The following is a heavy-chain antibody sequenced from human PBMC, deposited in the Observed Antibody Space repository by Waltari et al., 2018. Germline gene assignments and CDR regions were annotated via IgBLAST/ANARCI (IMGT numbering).Heavy chain of an antibody. CDR2: ISGAGFPI. Sequence: EVQLVESGGGLVQPGGSLRLSCAASGFRFRSYGMNWVRQAPGKGVEGVANISGAGFPIDYADSVKGRFTISRDNAKNSLFLQMNGLRAEDTAVYYCVPMGASRLTWTDWGQGTPVTVSS. D-gene: IGHD1-26*01. CDR3: VPMGASRLTWTD. V-gene: IGHV3-48*01. CDR1: GFRFRSYG. J-gene: IGHJ4*02.